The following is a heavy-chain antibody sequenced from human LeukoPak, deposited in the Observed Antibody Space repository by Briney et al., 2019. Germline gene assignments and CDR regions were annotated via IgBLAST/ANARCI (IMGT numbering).Heavy chain of an antibody. CDR2: INHSGST. V-gene: IGHV4-34*01. Sequence: SETLSLTCAVYGGSFSGYYWSWIRQPPGKGLEWIGEINHSGSTNCNPSLKSQVTISVDTSKNQFSLKLSSVTAADTAVYYCARGRGYYYYMDVWGKGTTVTVSS. J-gene: IGHJ6*03. CDR1: GGSFSGYY. CDR3: ARGRGYYYYMDV.